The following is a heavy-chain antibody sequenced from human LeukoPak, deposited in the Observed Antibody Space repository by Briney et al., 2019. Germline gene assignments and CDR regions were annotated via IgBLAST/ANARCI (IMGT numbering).Heavy chain of an antibody. Sequence: SVKVSCKASRGTFSSYAISWVRQAPGQGLEWMGRIIPIFGTANYAQKFQGRVTITTDESTSTAYMELSSLRSEDTAVYYCAINYYDSSGYLPFSYWGQGTLVTVSS. J-gene: IGHJ4*02. D-gene: IGHD3-22*01. V-gene: IGHV1-69*05. CDR1: RGTFSSYA. CDR2: IIPIFGTA. CDR3: AINYYDSSGYLPFSY.